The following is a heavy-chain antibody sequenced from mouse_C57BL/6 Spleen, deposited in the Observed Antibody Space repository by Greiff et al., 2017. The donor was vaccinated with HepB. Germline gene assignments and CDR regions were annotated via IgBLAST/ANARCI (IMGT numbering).Heavy chain of an antibody. CDR1: GFTFSSYT. Sequence: EVQRVESGGGLVKPGGSLKLSCAASGFTFSSYTMSWVRQTPEKRLEWVATISGGGGNTYYPDSVKGRFTISRDNAKNTLYLQMRSLRSEDTALYYCARRVTTAHYFDYWGQGTTLTVSS. D-gene: IGHD1-2*01. J-gene: IGHJ2*01. V-gene: IGHV5-9*01. CDR3: ARRVTTAHYFDY. CDR2: ISGGGGNT.